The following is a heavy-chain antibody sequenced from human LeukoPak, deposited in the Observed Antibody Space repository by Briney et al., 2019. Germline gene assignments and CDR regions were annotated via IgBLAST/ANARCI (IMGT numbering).Heavy chain of an antibody. Sequence: GGSLRLSCAASGFTFSSYAMSWVRQAPGKGLEWVSAISGSGGSTYYADSVKGRFTISRDNSKNTLYLQMNSLRAEDTAVYYCAKDPHYYDRPAYFDYWGQGTLVTVSS. D-gene: IGHD3-22*01. CDR1: GFTFSSYA. CDR2: ISGSGGST. J-gene: IGHJ4*02. V-gene: IGHV3-23*01. CDR3: AKDPHYYDRPAYFDY.